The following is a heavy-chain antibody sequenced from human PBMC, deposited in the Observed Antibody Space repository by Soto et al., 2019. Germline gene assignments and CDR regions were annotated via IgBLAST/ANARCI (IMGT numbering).Heavy chain of an antibody. V-gene: IGHV4-34*01. Sequence: SETLSLTCAVYGGSFSGYYWSWIRQPPGKGLEWIGEINHSGSTNYNPSLKSRVTISVDTSKNQFSLKLSSVTAADTAVYYCARAIAARPGGLYYYYYGVDVWGQGTTVTVSS. CDR1: GGSFSGYY. J-gene: IGHJ6*02. CDR2: INHSGST. D-gene: IGHD6-6*01. CDR3: ARAIAARPGGLYYYYYGVDV.